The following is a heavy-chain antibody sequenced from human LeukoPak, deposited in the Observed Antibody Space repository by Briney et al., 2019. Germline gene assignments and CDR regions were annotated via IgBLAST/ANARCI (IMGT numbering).Heavy chain of an antibody. V-gene: IGHV3-21*01. CDR3: ARGEHIVLMEDTYYFDY. J-gene: IGHJ4*02. D-gene: IGHD2-8*01. CDR2: ISSSSSYI. CDR1: GFTFSSYS. Sequence: GGSLRLSCAASGFTFSSYSMNWVRQAPGKGLEWVSSISSSSSYIYYADSVKGRFTISRDNAKNSLYLQMNSLRAEDTAVYYCARGEHIVLMEDTYYFDYWGQGTLVTVSS.